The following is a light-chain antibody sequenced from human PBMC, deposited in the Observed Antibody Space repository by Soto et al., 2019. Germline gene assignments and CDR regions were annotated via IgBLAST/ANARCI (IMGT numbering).Light chain of an antibody. CDR3: MHSLRTPLT. J-gene: IGKJ3*01. CDR1: QSLLDSNGYNY. CDR2: LGS. Sequence: DIVMTQSPLSLPVTPGEPASISCRSSQSLLDSNGYNYLDWYLQKPGQSPQLLIYLGSNRASGVPDRFSGSGSGTDFTLKISRVEADDVGVYYCMHSLRTPLTFGPGTKVDIK. V-gene: IGKV2-28*01.